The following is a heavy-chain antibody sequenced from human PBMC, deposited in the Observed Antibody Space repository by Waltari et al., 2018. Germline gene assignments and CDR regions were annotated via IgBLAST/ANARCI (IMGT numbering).Heavy chain of an antibody. CDR1: GGSISSYY. D-gene: IGHD3-10*01. J-gene: IGHJ3*02. Sequence: QVQLQESGPGLVKPSETLSLTCTVSGGSISSYYWSWIRPPPGKGLEWIGYIYYSGSTNYNPSLKSRVTISVDTSKNQFSLKLSSVTAADTAVYYCARQLLWFGELGAFDIWGQGTMVTVSS. V-gene: IGHV4-59*01. CDR3: ARQLLWFGELGAFDI. CDR2: IYYSGST.